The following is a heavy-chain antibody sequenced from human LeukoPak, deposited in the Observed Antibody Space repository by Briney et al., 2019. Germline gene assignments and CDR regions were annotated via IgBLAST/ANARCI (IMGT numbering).Heavy chain of an antibody. CDR1: GGTFISYA. D-gene: IGHD6-13*01. Sequence: ASVTVSCKASGGTFISYAISWVRQAPGQGLEWMGGIIPIFGTANYAQKFQGRVTITADESTSTAYMELSSLRSEDTAVYYCARDPQPGIAAAGNFDYWGQGTLVTVSS. CDR3: ARDPQPGIAAAGNFDY. J-gene: IGHJ4*02. V-gene: IGHV1-69*01. CDR2: IIPIFGTA.